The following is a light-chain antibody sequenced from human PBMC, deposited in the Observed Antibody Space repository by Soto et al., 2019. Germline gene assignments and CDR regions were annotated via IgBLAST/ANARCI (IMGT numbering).Light chain of an antibody. CDR2: GAS. J-gene: IGKJ1*01. CDR1: QSVSSN. CDR3: QQHNNWPPWT. V-gene: IGKV3-15*01. Sequence: EIVMTQSPATLSVSPGERATLSCRARQSVSSNLAWYQQKPGQAPRLLMYGASTRATGIPDRFSGNGSGTEFTLTISSLQSEDFAVYYCQQHNNWPPWTFGQGTKVEIK.